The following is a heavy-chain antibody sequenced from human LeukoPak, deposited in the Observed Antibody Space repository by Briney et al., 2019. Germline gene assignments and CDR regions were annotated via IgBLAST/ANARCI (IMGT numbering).Heavy chain of an antibody. CDR3: ARATGDRFDY. CDR2: ISSGGSTI. Sequence: GGSLRLSCAASGFTFSDYYMNWIRQAPGKGLEWVSYISSGGSTIHNADSVKGRFTISRDNARKSLYLQMNRLRAEDTAVYYCARATGDRFDYWGQGTLVTVSS. D-gene: IGHD3-10*01. V-gene: IGHV3-11*01. J-gene: IGHJ4*02. CDR1: GFTFSDYY.